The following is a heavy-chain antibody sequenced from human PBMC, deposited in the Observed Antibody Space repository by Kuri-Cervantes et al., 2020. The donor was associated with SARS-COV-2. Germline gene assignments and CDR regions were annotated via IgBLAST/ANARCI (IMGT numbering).Heavy chain of an antibody. CDR1: GYSISSGYY. Sequence: GSLRLSCAVSGYSISSGYYWGWIRQPPGKGLEWIGSIYHSGSTYYNPSLKSRVTISVDTSKNQFSLKLSPVTAADTAVYYCSRSRVPAAAALWGQGTMVTVSS. J-gene: IGHJ3*01. CDR2: IYHSGST. V-gene: IGHV4-38-2*01. D-gene: IGHD2-2*01. CDR3: SRSRVPAAAAL.